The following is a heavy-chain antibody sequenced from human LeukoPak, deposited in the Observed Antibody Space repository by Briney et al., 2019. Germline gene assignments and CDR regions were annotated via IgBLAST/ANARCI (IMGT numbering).Heavy chain of an antibody. J-gene: IGHJ4*02. CDR3: ARENPLLFGEIDY. CDR1: VGSLSRYY. D-gene: IGHD3-10*01. V-gene: IGHV4-4*07. CDR2: IYTSGST. Sequence: PSETLSLTCTVSVGSLSRYYWSWLRQPAGKGLEWIGRIYTSGSTNYNPSLKSRVTISVDKSKNQFSLKLSSVTAADMAVYYYARENPLLFGEIDYWGQGTLVTVSS.